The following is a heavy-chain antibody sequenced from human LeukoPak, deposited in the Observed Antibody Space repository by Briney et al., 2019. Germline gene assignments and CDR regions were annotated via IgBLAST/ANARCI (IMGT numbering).Heavy chain of an antibody. V-gene: IGHV3-66*02. Sequence: GGSLRLSCAVTGVTVSSSYMSWVRQAPGKGLEWVSVIYSGGSTYYADSVKGRFTIARDNSKNTLYLQMNSLRAEDTAVYYCARESNYDYWGQGTLVTVSS. J-gene: IGHJ4*02. CDR2: IYSGGST. CDR1: GVTVSSSY. CDR3: ARESNYDY.